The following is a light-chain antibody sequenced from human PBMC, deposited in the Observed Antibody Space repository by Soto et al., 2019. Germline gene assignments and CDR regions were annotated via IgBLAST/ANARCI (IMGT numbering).Light chain of an antibody. V-gene: IGKV3-15*01. CDR3: QQYNKWPPWT. CDR1: QSVSTN. J-gene: IGKJ1*01. Sequence: EIVMTQSPGTLSVSPGDRATLSCRASQSVSTNLAWYQQKPGQAPRLVMFGASTRATGIPARFSGSGSGTEFTLTISSLQSEDFAVYYCQQYNKWPPWTFGQGTKVEIK. CDR2: GAS.